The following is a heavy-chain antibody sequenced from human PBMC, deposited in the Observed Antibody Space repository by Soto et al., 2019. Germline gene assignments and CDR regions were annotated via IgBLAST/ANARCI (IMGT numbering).Heavy chain of an antibody. Sequence: SETLSLTCTVSGGSTSNSSHYWGWIRQPPGRGLEWLGSIYYTGATYYNPSLKSRLTLSVDTSKDQFSLKLSSVTAADTAVYYCARSRYHYGLDVWGQGTTVTVSS. V-gene: IGHV4-39*01. CDR2: IYYTGAT. J-gene: IGHJ6*02. CDR1: GGSTSNSSHY. CDR3: ARSRYHYGLDV.